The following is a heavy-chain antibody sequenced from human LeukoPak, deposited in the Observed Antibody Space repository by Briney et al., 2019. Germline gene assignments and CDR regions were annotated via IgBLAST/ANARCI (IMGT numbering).Heavy chain of an antibody. CDR3: ARQGYYYDSSGYGGY. V-gene: IGHV1-69*06. Sequence: GASVKVSCKASGGTFSSYAISWVRQAPGQGLEWMGRIIPIFGTANYAQKFQGRVTITADKSTSTAYMGLSSLRSEDTAVYYCARQGYYYDSSGYGGYWGQGTLVTVSS. D-gene: IGHD3-22*01. J-gene: IGHJ4*02. CDR1: GGTFSSYA. CDR2: IIPIFGTA.